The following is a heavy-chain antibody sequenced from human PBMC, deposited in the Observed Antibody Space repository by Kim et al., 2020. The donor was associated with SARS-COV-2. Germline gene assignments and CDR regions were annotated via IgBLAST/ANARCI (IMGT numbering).Heavy chain of an antibody. D-gene: IGHD1-26*01. V-gene: IGHV1-69*13. CDR1: GGTFSSYA. Sequence: SVKVSCKASGGTFSSYAISWVRQAPGQGLEWMGGIIPIFGTANYAQKFQGRVTITADESTSTAYMELSSLRSEDTAVYYCAREPLVGATRSAFDIWGQGTMVTVSS. CDR2: IIPIFGTA. J-gene: IGHJ3*02. CDR3: AREPLVGATRSAFDI.